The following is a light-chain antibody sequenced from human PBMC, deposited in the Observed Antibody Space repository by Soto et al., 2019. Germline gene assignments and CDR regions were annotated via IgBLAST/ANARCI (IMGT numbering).Light chain of an antibody. V-gene: IGLV1-44*01. CDR3: AAWDDSLKAVV. J-gene: IGLJ2*01. CDR1: SSNIGSNT. Sequence: QSVLTQPPSASGTPGQRVTISCSGGSSNIGSNTVNWYQQLPGTAPNLLIYSNNQRPSGVPDRFSGSKSGTSASLAISGLQSEDEADYYCAAWDDSLKAVVFGGGTKVTVL. CDR2: SNN.